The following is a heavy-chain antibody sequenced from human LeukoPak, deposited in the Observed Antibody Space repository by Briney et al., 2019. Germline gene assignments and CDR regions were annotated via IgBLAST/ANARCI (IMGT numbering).Heavy chain of an antibody. CDR3: ARDGDRYDSSGYYGAFDI. J-gene: IGHJ3*02. CDR2: ISAYNGNT. D-gene: IGHD3-22*01. CDR1: GYTFTSYG. V-gene: IGHV1-18*01. Sequence: ASVKVSCKASGYTFTSYGISWVRQAPGQGLEWMGWISAYNGNTNCAQKLQGRVTMTTDTSTSTAYMELRSLRSDDTAVYYCARDGDRYDSSGYYGAFDIWGQGTMVTVSS.